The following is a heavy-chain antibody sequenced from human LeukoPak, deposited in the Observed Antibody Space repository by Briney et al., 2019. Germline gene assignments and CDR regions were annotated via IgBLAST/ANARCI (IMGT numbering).Heavy chain of an antibody. CDR3: ARGKTTVTTGELAY. V-gene: IGHV3-48*01. Sequence: GGSLRLSCAVSGFTFTDYAMNWFRQAPGKGLEWLSYISRSSDTIYYADSVKGRFTISRDNAKSSLFLQMNTLRAEDTAVYYCARGKTTVTTGELAYWGQGTLVTVSS. CDR1: GFTFTDYA. CDR2: ISRSSDTI. D-gene: IGHD4-17*01. J-gene: IGHJ4*02.